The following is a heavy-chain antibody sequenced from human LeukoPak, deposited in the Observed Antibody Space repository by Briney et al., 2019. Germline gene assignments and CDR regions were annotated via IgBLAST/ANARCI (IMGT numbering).Heavy chain of an antibody. D-gene: IGHD6-13*01. Sequence: SETLSLTCTVAGGSISSYYWSWIRQPPGKGLEWIGYIYYSGSTNYNPSLKSRATISVDTSKNPFSLKLSSVTAADTAVYYCARVGSSGWYRDFDIWGQGTMVTVSS. J-gene: IGHJ3*02. V-gene: IGHV4-59*01. CDR3: ARVGSSGWYRDFDI. CDR2: IYYSGST. CDR1: GGSISSYY.